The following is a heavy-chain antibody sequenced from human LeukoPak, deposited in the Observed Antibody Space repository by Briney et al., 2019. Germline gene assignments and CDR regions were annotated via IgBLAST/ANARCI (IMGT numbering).Heavy chain of an antibody. Sequence: SETLSLTCTVSGASISSYSLSWIRQPAGKGLEWIGRIYTSGSTNYNPSLKSRVAMSVDTSKNQFFLKLSSVTAADTAVYYCARDRSNWFDPWGQGTLVAVSS. V-gene: IGHV4-4*07. CDR3: ARDRSNWFDP. CDR1: GASISSYS. CDR2: IYTSGST. J-gene: IGHJ5*02.